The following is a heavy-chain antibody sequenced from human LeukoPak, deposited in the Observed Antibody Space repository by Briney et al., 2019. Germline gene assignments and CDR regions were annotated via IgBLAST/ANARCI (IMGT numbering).Heavy chain of an antibody. V-gene: IGHV4-61*02. J-gene: IGHJ6*03. CDR3: ARDGDPKVGRYYYYYYMDG. CDR1: GFSISSGSYY. D-gene: IGHD2-21*02. CDR2: IYTSSST. Sequence: PSETLSLTCTVSGFSISSGSYYWSWLRQPAGKGLGWIGRIYTSSSTHYNPSLKSRATIKVNTSNNQYLPKLSSETTADSAVYCCARDGDPKVGRYYYYYYMDGCGKGTTVT.